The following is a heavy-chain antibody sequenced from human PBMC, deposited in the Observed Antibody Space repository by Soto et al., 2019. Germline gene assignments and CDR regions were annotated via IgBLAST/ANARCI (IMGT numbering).Heavy chain of an antibody. J-gene: IGHJ4*02. D-gene: IGHD5-12*01. V-gene: IGHV3-13*04. CDR1: GFTFSSYD. CDR2: IGTAGDT. CDR3: ARVGRLRFFDY. Sequence: EVQLVESGGGLVQPGGSLRLSCAASGFTFSSYDMHWVRQATGKGLEWVSSIGTAGDTYYPGSVKGRFTISRENAKNSLYLQMNRLRAGDTAVYYCARVGRLRFFDYWGQGTLVTVSS.